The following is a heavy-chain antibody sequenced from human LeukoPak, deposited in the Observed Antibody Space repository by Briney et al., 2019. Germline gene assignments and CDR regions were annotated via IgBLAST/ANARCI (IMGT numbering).Heavy chain of an antibody. J-gene: IGHJ6*03. CDR3: QNWNYVNGYMDV. CDR1: GFTFSDYY. V-gene: IGHV3-11*04. CDR2: ISSSGSTI. D-gene: IGHD1-7*01. Sequence: SGGSLRLSCAASGFTFSDYYMSWIRQAPGKGLEWVSYISSSGSTIYYADSVKGRFTISRDNAKNSLYLQMNSLRAEDTAVYYCQNWNYVNGYMDVWGKGTTVTVSS.